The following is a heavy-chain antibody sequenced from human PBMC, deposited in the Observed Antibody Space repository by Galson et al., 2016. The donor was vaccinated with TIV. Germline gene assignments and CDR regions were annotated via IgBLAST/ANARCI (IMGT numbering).Heavy chain of an antibody. V-gene: IGHV3-30*03. CDR2: ISHDRRDK. CDR3: ARSPPLGATTYYFDY. J-gene: IGHJ4*02. D-gene: IGHD1-26*01. CDR1: GFNFRLYA. Sequence: SLRLSCAASGFNFRLYAMHWVRQAPGKGLEWVAVISHDRRDKNYADSAKGRFTISRDNSKSTLYLQMNSLRAKDTAVYYCARSPPLGATTYYFDYWGQGAPVTVSS.